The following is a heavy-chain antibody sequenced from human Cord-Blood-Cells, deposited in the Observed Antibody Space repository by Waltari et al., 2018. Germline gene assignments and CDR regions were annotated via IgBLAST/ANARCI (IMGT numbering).Heavy chain of an antibody. D-gene: IGHD2-2*01. CDR3: ARGPSVVPAAVYGFDY. CDR1: GGTFSSYA. Sequence: QVQLVQSGAEVKKPGSSVKVSCKASGGTFSSYAISWVRQAPGQGLEWMGGIIPNFGTANYEQKFQGRVTITADESTSTAYMELSSLRSEDTAVYYCARGPSVVPAAVYGFDYWGQGTLVTVSS. V-gene: IGHV1-69*01. CDR2: IIPNFGTA. J-gene: IGHJ4*02.